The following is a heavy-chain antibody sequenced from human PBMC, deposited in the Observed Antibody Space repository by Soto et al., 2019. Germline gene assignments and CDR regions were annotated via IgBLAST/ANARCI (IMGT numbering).Heavy chain of an antibody. J-gene: IGHJ4*02. CDR1: GFTFGDYA. D-gene: IGHD3-3*01. Sequence: GGSLRLSCTASGFTFGDYAMSWFRQAPGKGLEWVGFIRSKAYGGTTEYAASVKGRFTISRDDSKSIAYLQMNSLKTEDTAVYYCNFYDFWSGYPKYFDYWGQGTLVTVSS. CDR2: IRSKAYGGTT. V-gene: IGHV3-49*03. CDR3: NFYDFWSGYPKYFDY.